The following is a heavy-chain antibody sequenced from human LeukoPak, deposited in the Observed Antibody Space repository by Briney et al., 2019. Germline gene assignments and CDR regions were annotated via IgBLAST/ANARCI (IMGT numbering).Heavy chain of an antibody. CDR2: ISYDGSNK. CDR1: GFTFSSYS. V-gene: IGHV3-30*05. CDR3: ARVYSRWLRFEDPYYFDY. D-gene: IGHD5-12*01. J-gene: IGHJ4*02. Sequence: GGSLRLSCAASGFTFSSYSMNWVRQAPGKGLEWVAVISYDGSNKYCADSVKGRFTISRDNSKNTLYLQMNSLRAEDTAVYYCARVYSRWLRFEDPYYFDYWGQGTLVTVSS.